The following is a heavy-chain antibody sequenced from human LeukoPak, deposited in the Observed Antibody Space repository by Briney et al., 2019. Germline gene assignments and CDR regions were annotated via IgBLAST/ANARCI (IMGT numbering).Heavy chain of an antibody. CDR1: GFSVSTSY. J-gene: IGHJ4*02. Sequence: GGSLRLSCAASGFSVSTSYMSWVRQAPGKGLEYVSVLYDSGDTYYAESVKGRFTISRDNSKNTVYLQMNSLRVEDTAVYYCARAAYDSGGYTANHDFWGQGTLVTVSS. CDR3: ARAAYDSGGYTANHDF. D-gene: IGHD3-22*01. V-gene: IGHV3-53*01. CDR2: LYDSGDT.